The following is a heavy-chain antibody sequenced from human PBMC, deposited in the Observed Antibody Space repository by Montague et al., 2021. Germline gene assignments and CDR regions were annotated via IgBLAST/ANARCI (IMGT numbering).Heavy chain of an antibody. CDR2: IYYNGTT. Sequence: SETLSLTCTVSGGSISSASYYWGWIRQPPGKGLECIGVIYYNGTTYHNPSLKSRVTVSMDMSKNQFSLKLSSVTAADTAVYYCARSLYCSGGSCYSGFDPWGQGTLVTASS. D-gene: IGHD2-15*01. J-gene: IGHJ5*02. CDR1: GGSISSASYY. CDR3: ARSLYCSGGSCYSGFDP. V-gene: IGHV4-39*01.